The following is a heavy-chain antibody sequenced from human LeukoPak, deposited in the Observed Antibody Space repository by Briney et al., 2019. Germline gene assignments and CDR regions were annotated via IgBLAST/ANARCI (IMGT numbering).Heavy chain of an antibody. CDR1: GYSISSAYY. J-gene: IGHJ4*02. Sequence: SETLSLTCTVSGYSISSAYYWGWIRQPPGKGLEWIGTMYQTGITYYKPSLKSRVTMSVDTSKNQFSLKLSSVTAADTAVYYCARDRNGGYSYGDWGQGTLVTVSS. CDR3: ARDRNGGYSYGD. V-gene: IGHV4-38-2*02. D-gene: IGHD5-18*01. CDR2: MYQTGIT.